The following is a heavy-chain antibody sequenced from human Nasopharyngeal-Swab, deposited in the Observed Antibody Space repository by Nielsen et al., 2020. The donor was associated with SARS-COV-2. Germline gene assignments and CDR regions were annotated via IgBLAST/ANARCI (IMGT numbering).Heavy chain of an antibody. CDR1: GYTFTSYG. CDR2: ISAYNGNT. V-gene: IGHV1-18*01. D-gene: IGHD2-2*01. J-gene: IGHJ2*01. CDR3: ARRSSSTSCCNWYFDL. Sequence: ASVKVSCKASGYTFTSYGISWARQAPGQGLVWMGWISAYNGNTNYAQKLQGRVTMTTDTSTSTAYMELRSLRSDDTAVYYCARRSSSTSCCNWYFDLWGRGTLVTVSS.